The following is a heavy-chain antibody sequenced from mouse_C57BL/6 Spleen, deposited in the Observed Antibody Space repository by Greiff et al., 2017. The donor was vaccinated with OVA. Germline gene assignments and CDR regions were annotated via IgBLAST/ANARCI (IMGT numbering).Heavy chain of an antibody. J-gene: IGHJ4*01. Sequence: QVQLQQSGPELVKPGASVKISCKASGYAFSSSWMNWVKQRPGKGLEWIGRIYPGDGDTNYNGKFKGKATLTADKSSSTAYMQLSSLTSEDSAVYFCARGEYDYPYYYAMDYWGQGTSVTVSS. CDR2: IYPGDGDT. V-gene: IGHV1-82*01. D-gene: IGHD2-4*01. CDR3: ARGEYDYPYYYAMDY. CDR1: GYAFSSSW.